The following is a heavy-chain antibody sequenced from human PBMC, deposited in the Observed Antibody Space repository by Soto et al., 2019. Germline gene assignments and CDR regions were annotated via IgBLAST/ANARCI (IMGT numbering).Heavy chain of an antibody. D-gene: IGHD3-10*01. Sequence: QVQLVESGGILVQPGRSLRLSCAASGFNFSHYGMHWVRQAPGKGLEWVALIWYDGTIKYYAGSVKGRLTISRDNPKNTLYLQMNSLRADDTAVYYCARNALWGAAGPGGVDYWGQGTLVTVSS. V-gene: IGHV3-33*01. J-gene: IGHJ4*02. CDR2: IWYDGTIK. CDR3: ARNALWGAAGPGGVDY. CDR1: GFNFSHYG.